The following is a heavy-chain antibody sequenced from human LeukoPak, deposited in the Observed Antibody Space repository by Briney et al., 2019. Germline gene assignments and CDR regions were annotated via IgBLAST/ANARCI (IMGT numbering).Heavy chain of an antibody. V-gene: IGHV3-23*01. CDR3: GKDRGYFFDY. Sequence: GGSLRLSCAASGFIFSSYGMSWVRQPPGKGLEWVSAISGNGGKTFYADSVKGRFTISRDNSKNTLFLQMNNLRAEDTAVYYCGKDRGYFFDYWGQGTLVTVSS. CDR2: ISGNGGKT. CDR1: GFIFSSYG. D-gene: IGHD2-15*01. J-gene: IGHJ4*02.